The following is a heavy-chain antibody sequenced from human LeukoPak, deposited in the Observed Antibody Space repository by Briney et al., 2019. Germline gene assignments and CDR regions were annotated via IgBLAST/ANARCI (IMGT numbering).Heavy chain of an antibody. D-gene: IGHD6-13*01. V-gene: IGHV4-59*12. CDR1: GGSISSYY. J-gene: IGHJ5*02. CDR2: IYYSGST. CDR3: AVAAAGTFFDP. Sequence: SSETLSLTCTVSGGSISSYYWSWIRQPPGTGLEWIGYIYYSGSTNYNPSLKSRVTISVDTSKNQFSLKLSSVTAADTAVYYCAVAAAGTFFDPWGQGTLVTVSS.